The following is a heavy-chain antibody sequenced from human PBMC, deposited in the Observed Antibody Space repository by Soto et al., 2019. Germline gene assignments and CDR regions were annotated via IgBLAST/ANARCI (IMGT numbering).Heavy chain of an antibody. V-gene: IGHV4-34*01. D-gene: IGHD3-10*02. J-gene: IGHJ3*02. CDR3: ARGPAAIFGDAFDI. Sequence: TSETLSLTCAVYGGSFSGYYWSWIRQPPGKGLEWIGEINHSGSTNYNPSLKSRVTISVDTSKNQFSLKLSSVTAADTAVYYCARGPAAIFGDAFDIWGQGTMVTVS. CDR1: GGSFSGYY. CDR2: INHSGST.